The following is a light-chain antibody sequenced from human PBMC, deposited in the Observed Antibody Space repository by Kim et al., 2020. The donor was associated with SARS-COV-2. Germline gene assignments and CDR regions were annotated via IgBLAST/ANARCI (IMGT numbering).Light chain of an antibody. CDR1: SGHSSHT. CDR3: QTWGTGFHGV. CDR2: LNTDGSY. Sequence: LVLTQSPSASASLGASVQLTCTLSSGHSSHTIAWHQQQPEKGPRYLMKLNTDGSYTKGDGIPDRFSGSSSGAERYLTISSLQSEDEADYYCQTWGTGFHGVFGGGTQLTVL. V-gene: IGLV4-69*01. J-gene: IGLJ3*02.